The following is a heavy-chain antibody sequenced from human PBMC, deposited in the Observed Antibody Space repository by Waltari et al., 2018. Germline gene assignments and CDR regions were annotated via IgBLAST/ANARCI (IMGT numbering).Heavy chain of an antibody. J-gene: IGHJ4*02. CDR3: ARDTNWFDY. Sequence: EVQLVESGGGLVQPGGSLRLSCAASGFPFSSYWMSWVRQAPGKGLEWVANIKQDGSEKYYVDSVKGRFTISRDNAKNSLYLQMNSLRAEDTAVYYCARDTNWFDYWGQGTLVTVSS. CDR2: IKQDGSEK. V-gene: IGHV3-7*04. CDR1: GFPFSSYW. D-gene: IGHD7-27*01.